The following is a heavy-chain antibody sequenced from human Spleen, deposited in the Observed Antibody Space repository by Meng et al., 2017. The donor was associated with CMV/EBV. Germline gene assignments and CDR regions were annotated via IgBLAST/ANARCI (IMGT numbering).Heavy chain of an antibody. CDR2: IYYSGST. CDR3: ARDLRYCSSTSCYTRFDY. Sequence: SETLSLTCTVSGGSISSYYWSWIRQPPGKGLEWIGYIYYSGSTNYNPSLKSRVTISVDTSKNQFSLKLSSVTAADTAVYYCARDLRYCSSTSCYTRFDYWGQGTLVTVSS. V-gene: IGHV4-59*01. J-gene: IGHJ4*02. D-gene: IGHD2-2*02. CDR1: GGSISSYY.